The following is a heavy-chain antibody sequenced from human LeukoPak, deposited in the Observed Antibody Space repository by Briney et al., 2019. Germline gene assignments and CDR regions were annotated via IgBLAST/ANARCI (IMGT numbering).Heavy chain of an antibody. CDR3: ARESHATFDY. J-gene: IGHJ4*02. CDR2: MNQDGSEK. CDR1: GFTFSNYW. Sequence: GGSLRLSCADSGFTFSNYWMIWVRQAPGKGLEWVANMNQDGSEKYYVDSVKGRFTISRDNAKNSLYLQMNSPRAEDTAVYYCARESHATFDYWGQGTLVTVSS. V-gene: IGHV3-7*01. D-gene: IGHD1-26*01.